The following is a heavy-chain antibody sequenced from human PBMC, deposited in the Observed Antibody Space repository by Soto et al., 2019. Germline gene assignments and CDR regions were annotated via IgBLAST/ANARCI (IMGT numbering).Heavy chain of an antibody. CDR2: ISYDGSNK. J-gene: IGHJ4*02. D-gene: IGHD5-12*01. CDR1: GFTFSSYS. Sequence: QVQLVESGGGVVQPGRSLRLSCAASGFTFSSYSMHWVRQAPGKGLEWVAVISYDGSNKYYADSVKGRFTIYRDNSKNTLYLQMNSLRAEDTAVYYCASDLMVACFDYWGQGTLVTVSS. V-gene: IGHV3-30-3*01. CDR3: ASDLMVACFDY.